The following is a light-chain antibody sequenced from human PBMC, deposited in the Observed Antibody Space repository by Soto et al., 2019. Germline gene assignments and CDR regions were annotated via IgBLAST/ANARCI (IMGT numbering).Light chain of an antibody. Sequence: EIVMTQSPATLSVSPGERATLSCRASQSVSSKLAWYQHKPGQAPRLLIYDASTRATGIPARFSGGGSGTEFTLTISSLQSEDFAVYYCQQYNNWPPVYTFGKGTKLDIK. CDR1: QSVSSK. V-gene: IGKV3D-15*01. CDR3: QQYNNWPPVYT. J-gene: IGKJ2*01. CDR2: DAS.